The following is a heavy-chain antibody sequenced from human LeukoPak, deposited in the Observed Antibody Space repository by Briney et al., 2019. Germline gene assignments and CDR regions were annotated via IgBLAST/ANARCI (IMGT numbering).Heavy chain of an antibody. J-gene: IGHJ3*02. CDR1: GGSLRSRSHY. D-gene: IGHD3-22*01. CDR3: AGGHNTYYYDSSGSPNAFDI. V-gene: IGHV4-39*07. Sequence: SETLSLTCTVSGGSLRSRSHYWGWIRQPPGKGLEWIGSIYYSGSTYYNPSLKSRVTISVDTSKNQFSLKLSSVTAADTAVYYCAGGHNTYYYDSSGSPNAFDIWGQGTMVTVSS. CDR2: IYYSGST.